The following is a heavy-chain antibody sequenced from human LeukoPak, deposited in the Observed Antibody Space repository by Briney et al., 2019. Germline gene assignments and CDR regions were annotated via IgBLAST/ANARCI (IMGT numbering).Heavy chain of an antibody. J-gene: IGHJ4*02. CDR2: IYTSGST. CDR3: ASSPFTFGGVIVWTFDY. Sequence: SETLSLTCTVSGGSISSYDWSWIRQPAGKGLEWIGRIYTSGSTNYNPSLKRRVTMSVDTSKNQFSLKLSSVTAADTAVYYCASSPFTFGGVIVWTFDYWGQGTLVTVSS. CDR1: GGSISSYD. D-gene: IGHD3-16*02. V-gene: IGHV4-4*07.